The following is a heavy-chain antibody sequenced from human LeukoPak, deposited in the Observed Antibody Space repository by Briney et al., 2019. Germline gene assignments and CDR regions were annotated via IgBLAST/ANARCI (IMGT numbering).Heavy chain of an antibody. Sequence: KTSETLSLTCTVSGGSVSSGSYYWSWIRQPPGKGLEWIGYIYYSGSTNYNPSLKSRVTISVDTSKNQFSLKLSSVTAADTAVYYCARAEGPRRGYSYGCWGQGTLVTVSS. CDR3: ARAEGPRRGYSYGC. J-gene: IGHJ4*02. CDR2: IYYSGST. CDR1: GGSVSSGSYY. D-gene: IGHD5-18*01. V-gene: IGHV4-61*01.